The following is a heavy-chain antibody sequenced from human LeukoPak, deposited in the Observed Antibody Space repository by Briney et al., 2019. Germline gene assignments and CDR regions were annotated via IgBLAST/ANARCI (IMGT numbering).Heavy chain of an antibody. V-gene: IGHV1-18*01. D-gene: IGHD3-3*01. J-gene: IGHJ6*02. CDR3: ARDLITIFGVVITRYGMYV. Sequence: ASVKVSCKASGYTFTSYGISWVRQAPGQGLEWMGWISAYNGNTNYAQKLQGRVTMTTDTSTSTAYMELRSLRSDDTAVYYCARDLITIFGVVITRYGMYVWGQGTTVTVSS. CDR2: ISAYNGNT. CDR1: GYTFTSYG.